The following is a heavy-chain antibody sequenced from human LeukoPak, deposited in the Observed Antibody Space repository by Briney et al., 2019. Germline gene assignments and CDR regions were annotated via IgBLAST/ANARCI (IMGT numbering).Heavy chain of an antibody. CDR3: AREEVELWSGFGY. CDR2: ISSDGGST. CDR1: GFTFTTYR. J-gene: IGHJ4*02. D-gene: IGHD5-18*01. Sequence: PGGSLKLSCAASGFTFTTYRMHWVRQAPGKGLEYVSGISSDGGSTYYANSVTGRFTISRDNSKNTLYLQMGSLRGEDMAVYSCAREEVELWSGFGYWGQGTLVTVPS. V-gene: IGHV3-64*01.